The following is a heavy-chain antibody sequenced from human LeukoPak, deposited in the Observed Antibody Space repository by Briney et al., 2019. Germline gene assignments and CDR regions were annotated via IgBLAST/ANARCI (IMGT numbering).Heavy chain of an antibody. CDR3: VRAVIGTLGGAFDI. V-gene: IGHV1-2*02. CDR2: INPNSGVT. Sequence: ASVKVSCKASGYTFIDYFLHWMGQTPGQGLEWLGWINPNSGVTRYAQKFQDRVTMTRDTAAYMELSSLKSDDTAMYYCVRAVIGTLGGAFDIWGQGTAVTVSS. CDR1: GYTFIDYF. J-gene: IGHJ3*02. D-gene: IGHD1-7*01.